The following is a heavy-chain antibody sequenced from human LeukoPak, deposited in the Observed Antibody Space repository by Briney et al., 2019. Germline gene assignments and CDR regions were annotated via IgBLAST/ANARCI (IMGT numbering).Heavy chain of an antibody. Sequence: PSETLSLTCTVSGGSISSSSYYWGWIRQPPGQGLEWIGIIYYSGSTYYNPSLKSRVTISVDTSKNQFSLKLSSVTAADTAVYYCARAVSLGELSHNDYWGQGTLVTVSS. CDR2: IYYSGST. CDR3: ARAVSLGELSHNDY. CDR1: GGSISSSSYY. V-gene: IGHV4-39*01. D-gene: IGHD3-16*02. J-gene: IGHJ4*02.